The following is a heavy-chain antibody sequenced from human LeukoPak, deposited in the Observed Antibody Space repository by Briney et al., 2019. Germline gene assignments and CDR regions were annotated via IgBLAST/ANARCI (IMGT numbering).Heavy chain of an antibody. CDR2: MHDSGSA. D-gene: IGHD1-26*01. CDR1: GGSFSGYY. V-gene: IGHV4-59*01. CDR3: ARGLVGHYFDY. J-gene: IGHJ4*02. Sequence: PSETLSLTCAVYGGSFSGYYWSWIRQPPGKGLERIGYMHDSGSANYSPSLKSRVTISVNTSKNLFSLKLSSVTAADTAVYYCARGLVGHYFDYWGQGTPVTVSS.